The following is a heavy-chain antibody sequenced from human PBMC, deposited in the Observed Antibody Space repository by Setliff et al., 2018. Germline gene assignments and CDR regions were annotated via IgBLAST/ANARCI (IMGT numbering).Heavy chain of an antibody. D-gene: IGHD6-19*01. V-gene: IGHV4-61*08. CDR1: GGSIRSGDNH. CDR3: AREQWLDPPGYYYMDV. J-gene: IGHJ6*03. Sequence: SETLSLTCSVSGGSIRSGDNHWSWIRQPPGKGLEWIGHIYIGGSANYNPSLKSRVTMSIDTSKNQFSLKLNSVTAADMAVYYCAREQWLDPPGYYYMDVWAKGTTVTVSS. CDR2: IYIGGSA.